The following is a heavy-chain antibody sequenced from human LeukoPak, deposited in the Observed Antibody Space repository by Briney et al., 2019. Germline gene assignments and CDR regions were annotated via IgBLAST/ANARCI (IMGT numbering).Heavy chain of an antibody. V-gene: IGHV4-38-2*01. J-gene: IGHJ4*02. CDR3: ARRDSVYEKHDY. CDR2: IYHSGST. D-gene: IGHD5/OR15-5a*01. CDR1: GYSIRSGYY. Sequence: SETLSLTCAVSGYSIRSGYYWGWTRQPPGKGWEWIGSIYHSGSTYYNPSLKSRVTISVDTSKNQFSLKLSSVTAADTAVYYCARRDSVYEKHDYWGQGTLVTVSS.